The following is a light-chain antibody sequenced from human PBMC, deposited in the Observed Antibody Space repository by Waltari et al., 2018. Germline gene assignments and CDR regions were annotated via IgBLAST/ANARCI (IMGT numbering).Light chain of an antibody. V-gene: IGLV1-44*01. Sequence: QSVLTQPPSASGTPGQRVTISCSGTSSNPGTNVVTWYQQVPGTAPKLLIQRNDLRPSGVPDRFSASKSGTSASLAISGLQSEDEAEYYCASWDDSLNGHWVFGGGTKVTVL. CDR1: SSNPGTNV. J-gene: IGLJ3*02. CDR2: RND. CDR3: ASWDDSLNGHWV.